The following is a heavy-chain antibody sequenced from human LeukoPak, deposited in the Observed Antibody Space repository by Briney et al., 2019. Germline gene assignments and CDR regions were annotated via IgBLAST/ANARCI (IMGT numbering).Heavy chain of an antibody. CDR3: ARATYIMLDY. D-gene: IGHD5-12*01. V-gene: IGHV4-59*12. CDR2: IYYSGST. J-gene: IGHJ4*02. CDR1: GGSISSYY. Sequence: SETLSLTCTVSGGSISSYYWSWIRQPPGKGLEWIGYIYYSGSTNYNPSLKSRVTISVDRSKNQFSLKLSSVTAADTAVYYCARATYIMLDYWGQGTLVTVSS.